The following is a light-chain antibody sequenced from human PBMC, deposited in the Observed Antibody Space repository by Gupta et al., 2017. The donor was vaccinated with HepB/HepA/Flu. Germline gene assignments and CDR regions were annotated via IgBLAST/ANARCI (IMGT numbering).Light chain of an antibody. Sequence: SVLTQSTSVSGTPGQRVTISCSVSSSNVGRNNVNLYQQLPGTAPKLLIYYNDERPSGVPDRISGSKSGTSASVAISGLQAEDEADYYCAAWDTSLNVVVFGGGTKLTVL. CDR2: YND. V-gene: IGLV1-44*01. CDR3: AAWDTSLNVVV. J-gene: IGLJ2*01. CDR1: SSNVGRNN.